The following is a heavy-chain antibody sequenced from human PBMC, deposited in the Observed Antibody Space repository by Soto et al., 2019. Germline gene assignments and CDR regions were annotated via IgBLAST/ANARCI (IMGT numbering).Heavy chain of an antibody. CDR1: GESFSGSY. CDR2: ITHSGDI. Sequence: PSETLSLTCAVYGESFSGSYWMWIRQPPGKGLEWIGEITHSGDINYNLSLKSRVTISVDTSINQFSLRLSSVTAADTAVYYCARGLDYGDSNTPLDYWGQGTLVTVSS. V-gene: IGHV4-34*01. D-gene: IGHD4-17*01. CDR3: ARGLDYGDSNTPLDY. J-gene: IGHJ4*02.